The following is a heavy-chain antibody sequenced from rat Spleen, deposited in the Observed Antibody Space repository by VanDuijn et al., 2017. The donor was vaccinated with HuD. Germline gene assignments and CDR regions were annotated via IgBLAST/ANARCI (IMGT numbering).Heavy chain of an antibody. Sequence: EVQLVESGGDLVQPGGSLKLSCAASGFTYNDYAMAWVRQAPAKGLEWVASISPSGGDTYYRDSMKGRFTISRDNAKSTLYLQMDSLRSEDTATYYCARGTIRGFDYWGQGVMVTVSS. CDR1: GFTYNDYA. CDR3: ARGTIRGFDY. CDR2: ISPSGGDT. V-gene: IGHV5S23*01. D-gene: IGHD4-3*01. J-gene: IGHJ2*01.